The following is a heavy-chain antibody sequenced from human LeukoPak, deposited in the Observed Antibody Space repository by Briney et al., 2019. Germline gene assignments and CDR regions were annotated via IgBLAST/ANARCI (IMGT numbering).Heavy chain of an antibody. D-gene: IGHD2-15*01. CDR1: GFTFSSYA. CDR3: ARDLAGSRDK. CDR2: ISTGGGST. Sequence: GGSLRLSCVPSGFTFSSYAMTWVRQIPGKGLEWVSAISTGGGSTFDADSVKGRFTISRDNSKNKLYLEMNSLRAEDTAVYYCARDLAGSRDKWGQGTLVTVSS. V-gene: IGHV3-23*01. J-gene: IGHJ4*02.